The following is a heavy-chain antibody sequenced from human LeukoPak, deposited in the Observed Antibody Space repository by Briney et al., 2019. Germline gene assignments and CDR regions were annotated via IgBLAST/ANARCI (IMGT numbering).Heavy chain of an antibody. CDR2: INPNSGDT. J-gene: IGHJ4*02. CDR3: ARDGEVRQGHCTTTSCPVDY. CDR1: GYTFTAYS. D-gene: IGHD2-2*01. Sequence: ASVKVSCKASGYTFTAYSMHWVRQAPGQGLEYMGWINPNSGDTNYAQKFQGRVTMTRDTSMSTAYMELSGLRFDDTVVYYCARDGEVRQGHCTTTSCPVDYWGQGTLITVSS. V-gene: IGHV1-2*02.